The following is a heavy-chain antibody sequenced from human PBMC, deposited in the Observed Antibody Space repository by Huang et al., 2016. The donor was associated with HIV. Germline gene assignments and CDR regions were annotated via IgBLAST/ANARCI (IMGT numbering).Heavy chain of an antibody. J-gene: IGHJ4*02. V-gene: IGHV3-7*01. CDR1: GFTFNSYW. CDR3: VRLLDHTGDY. D-gene: IGHD1-26*01. CDR2: IKTDGSEK. Sequence: EVQLVESGGGLVQPGGSLSFSCAASGFTFNSYWMSWVRQAPGKGLEGVAGIKTDGSEKSYVDSVKGRFTISRDNAKNSLYLQMNSPRAEDTAVYYCVRLLDHTGDYWGQGTLVTVSS.